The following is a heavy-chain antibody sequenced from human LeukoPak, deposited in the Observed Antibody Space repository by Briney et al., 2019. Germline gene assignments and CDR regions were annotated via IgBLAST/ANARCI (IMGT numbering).Heavy chain of an antibody. V-gene: IGHV4-34*01. CDR3: ARGSNPRGAFDI. CDR2: INHSGST. J-gene: IGHJ3*02. CDR1: GGPFSGYY. Sequence: KPSETLSLTCAVYGGPFSGYYWSWIRQPPGKGLDWIGEINHSGSTNYNPSLKSRVTISVDTSKNQFSLKLSSVTAADTAVYYCARGSNPRGAFDIWGQGTMVTVSS.